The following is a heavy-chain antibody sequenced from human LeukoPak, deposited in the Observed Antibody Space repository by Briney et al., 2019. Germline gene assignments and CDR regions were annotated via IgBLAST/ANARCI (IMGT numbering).Heavy chain of an antibody. CDR3: AITIFGVVIIAGWFDP. CDR2: IIPILGIA. J-gene: IGHJ5*02. Sequence: GASVKVSCKASGGTFSSYTISWVRQAPGQGLEWMGRIIPILGIANYAQKFQGRVTITADKSTSTAYMELSSLRSEDTAVYYCAITIFGVVIIAGWFDPWGQGTLVTVSS. D-gene: IGHD3-3*01. CDR1: GGTFSSYT. V-gene: IGHV1-69*02.